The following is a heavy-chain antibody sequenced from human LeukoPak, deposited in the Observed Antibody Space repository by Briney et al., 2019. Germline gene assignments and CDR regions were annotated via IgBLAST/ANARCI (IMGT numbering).Heavy chain of an antibody. CDR3: AKEQGTELGAFDI. CDR2: IGTAGDT. V-gene: IGHV3-13*01. CDR1: GFTFSNYD. D-gene: IGHD1-26*01. J-gene: IGHJ3*02. Sequence: GGSLRLSCAASGFTFSNYDMHWVRQPTGKGLEWVSGIGTAGDTYYADSVKGRFTISRDNSKNTLYLQMNSLRAEDTAVYYCAKEQGTELGAFDIWGQGTMVTVSS.